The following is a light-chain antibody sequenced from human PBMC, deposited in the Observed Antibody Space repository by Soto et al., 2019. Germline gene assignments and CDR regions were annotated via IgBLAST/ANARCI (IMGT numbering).Light chain of an antibody. Sequence: EIVLTQSPATLSLSPGERATLSCKASQSVSSYLAWYQQKPGQAPRLLMYGVSNWATGIPARFSGSGSGTEFTLTISSLQSEDFAVYYCQQYDYWPRTFGQGTKVDIK. CDR3: QQYDYWPRT. CDR1: QSVSSY. J-gene: IGKJ1*01. V-gene: IGKV3-15*01. CDR2: GVS.